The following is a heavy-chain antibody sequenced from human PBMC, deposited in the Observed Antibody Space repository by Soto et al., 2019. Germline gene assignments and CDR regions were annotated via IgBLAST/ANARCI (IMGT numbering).Heavy chain of an antibody. CDR1: GGTFSSYA. Sequence: QVQLVQSGAEVKKPGSSAKDSCKASGGTFSSYAISWMRQAPGQGLECMGGIIPIFGTANYAQKFQGRVTITAGESTSTAYMELSSLRYEDTAVYYCANSGYYDSSCYYWFDPWGQGTLVTVSS. CDR2: IIPIFGTA. CDR3: ANSGYYDSSCYYWFDP. D-gene: IGHD3-22*01. J-gene: IGHJ5*02. V-gene: IGHV1-69*01.